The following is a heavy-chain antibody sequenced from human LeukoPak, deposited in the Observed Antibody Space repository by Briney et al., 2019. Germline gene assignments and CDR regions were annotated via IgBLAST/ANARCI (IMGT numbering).Heavy chain of an antibody. CDR3: ARIGHEDYYFDY. CDR1: GGSISSYY. J-gene: IGHJ4*02. CDR2: IYYSGST. V-gene: IGHV4-59*01. Sequence: SETLSLTCTVSGGSISSYYWSWIRQPPGKGLEWIGYIYYSGSTNYNPSLKSRVTISVDTSKNQFSLKLSSVTAADTAVYYCARIGHEDYYFDYWGQGTLVTVSS.